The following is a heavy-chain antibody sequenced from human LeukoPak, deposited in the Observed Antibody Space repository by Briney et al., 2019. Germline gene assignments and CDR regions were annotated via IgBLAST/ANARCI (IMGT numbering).Heavy chain of an antibody. CDR2: INSDGSST. CDR3: ARVYYGSGSYSY. D-gene: IGHD3-10*01. J-gene: IGHJ4*02. V-gene: IGHV3-74*01. CDR1: GFTFSSYW. Sequence: GGSLRLSCAASGFTFSSYWMHWVRQAPGKGLVWVSRINSDGSSTSYADSVKGRFTISRGNAKNTLYLQMNSLRAEDTAVYYCARVYYGSGSYSYWGQGTLVTVSS.